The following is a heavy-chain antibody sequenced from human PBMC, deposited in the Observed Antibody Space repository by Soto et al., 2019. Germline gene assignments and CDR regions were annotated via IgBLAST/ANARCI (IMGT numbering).Heavy chain of an antibody. CDR1: GFTFRNHA. J-gene: IGHJ4*02. Sequence: EVAAVGVGGGLVKPWGALRIPCSGSGFTFRNHAMELGRQAPGKGVEWVSTICDSGSTYYADSVKGRFTISRDNSKNTLYLQMNSLRAEDTAVYYCARDPGGHYCTSTSCLYFFDHWGQGTLVIVSS. D-gene: IGHD2-2*01. CDR3: ARDPGGHYCTSTSCLYFFDH. V-gene: IGHV3-23*04. CDR2: ICDSGST.